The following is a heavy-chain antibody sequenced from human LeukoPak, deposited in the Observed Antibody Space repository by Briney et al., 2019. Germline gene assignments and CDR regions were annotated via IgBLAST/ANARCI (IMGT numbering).Heavy chain of an antibody. CDR2: IYYSGST. CDR1: GGSISSSSYY. D-gene: IGHD2-21*02. CDR3: AVIDGGDRYDY. J-gene: IGHJ4*02. Sequence: PSETLSLTSTVSGGSISSSSYYWGWIRQPPGKGLEWIGSIYYSGSTKYNPSLKSRVSISVDTSKNQFSLKLSSVTAADTAVYYCAVIDGGDRYDYWGQGTLVTVFS. V-gene: IGHV4-39*07.